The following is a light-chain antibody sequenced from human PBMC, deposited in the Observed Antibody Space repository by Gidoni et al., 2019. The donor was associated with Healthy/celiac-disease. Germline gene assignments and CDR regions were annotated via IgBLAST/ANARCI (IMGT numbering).Light chain of an antibody. Sequence: DIQMTQSPSSLSASVGDRVTITCLASQSISSYLNWYPQKPGKAPKLLIYAASSLQSGVPSRFSGSGSGTDFTLTISSLQPEDFATYYCQQSYSTLLTFGGGTKVEIK. CDR2: AAS. V-gene: IGKV1-39*01. CDR3: QQSYSTLLT. J-gene: IGKJ4*01. CDR1: QSISSY.